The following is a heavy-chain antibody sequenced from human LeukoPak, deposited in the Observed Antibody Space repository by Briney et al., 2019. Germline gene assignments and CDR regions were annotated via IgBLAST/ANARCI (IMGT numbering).Heavy chain of an antibody. CDR1: GLTFSSHW. D-gene: IGHD6-13*01. CDR2: INSDGSST. Sequence: GGSLRLSCAASGLTFSSHWMHWVRQAPGKGLVWVSRINSDGSSTRYADSVKGRFTISRDNAKNTLYLQMNSLRAEDTAVYYCARDTPGYSSSWDNWFGPWGQGTLVTVSS. J-gene: IGHJ5*02. V-gene: IGHV3-74*01. CDR3: ARDTPGYSSSWDNWFGP.